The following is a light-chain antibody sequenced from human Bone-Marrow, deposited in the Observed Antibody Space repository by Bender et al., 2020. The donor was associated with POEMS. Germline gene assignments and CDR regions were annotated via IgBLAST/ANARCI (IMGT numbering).Light chain of an antibody. CDR2: RNN. J-gene: IGLJ3*02. V-gene: IGLV1-47*01. CDR3: CSHGGRSTFWV. Sequence: QSVLTQPPSASGTPGQRVTISCSGSSSNIGSNYVSWYQQLPGTAPQLLIYRNNQRPSGVPDRFSGSKSGTSASLAISGLRSEDEADYYCCSHGGRSTFWVFGGGTKLTVL. CDR1: SSNIGSNY.